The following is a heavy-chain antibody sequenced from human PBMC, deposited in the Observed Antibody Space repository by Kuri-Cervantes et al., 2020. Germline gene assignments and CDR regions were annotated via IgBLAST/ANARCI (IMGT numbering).Heavy chain of an antibody. CDR2: IKEDGSEK. CDR1: GFTLSSYS. J-gene: IGHJ4*02. Sequence: GESLKISCAASGFTLSSYSMNWVRQAPGKGLEWVANIKEDGSEKFYVGSLKGRFTISRDNAKNSLYLQMNSLRPEDTALYYCVKDRSLGARRGPFDYWGQGTLVTVSS. CDR3: VKDRSLGARRGPFDY. D-gene: IGHD6-6*01. V-gene: IGHV3-7*03.